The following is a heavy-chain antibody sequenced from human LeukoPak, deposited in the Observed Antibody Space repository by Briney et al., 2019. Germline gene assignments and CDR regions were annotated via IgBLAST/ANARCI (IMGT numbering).Heavy chain of an antibody. J-gene: IGHJ6*03. CDR2: INHSGST. CDR1: GGSFSGYY. CDR3: AGDDLQLVRRLGRNTEYYYYYYMDV. Sequence: SETLSLTCAVYGGSFSGYYWSWIRQPPGKGLEWIGEINHSGSTNYNPSLKSRVTISVDTSKNQFSMQLNSVTPEDTAVYYCAGDDLQLVRRLGRNTEYYYYYYMDVWGKGTTVTVSS. D-gene: IGHD6-13*01. V-gene: IGHV4-34*01.